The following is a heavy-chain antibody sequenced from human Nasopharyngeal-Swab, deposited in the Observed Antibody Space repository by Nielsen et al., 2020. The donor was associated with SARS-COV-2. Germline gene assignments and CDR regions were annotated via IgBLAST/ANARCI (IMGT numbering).Heavy chain of an antibody. V-gene: IGHV1-2*06. Sequence: WVRQAPGPGLEWMGRINPNSGGTNYAQKFQGRVTMTRDTSISTAYMELSRLRSDDTAVYYCARDRGTSDYDSSGYDAFDIWGQGTMVTVSS. J-gene: IGHJ3*02. CDR2: INPNSGGT. CDR3: ARDRGTSDYDSSGYDAFDI. D-gene: IGHD3-22*01.